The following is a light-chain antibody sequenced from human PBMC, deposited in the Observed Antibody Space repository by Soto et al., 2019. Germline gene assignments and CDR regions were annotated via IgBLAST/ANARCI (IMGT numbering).Light chain of an antibody. Sequence: QSALTQPPSASGSPGQSVTISCTGTKNDIGVYDFVSWYQHHPGKAPRLIIYEVVQRPSGVPDRFSGSKSGNTASLNVSGLQAADEAEYFCKSYAGSNTYVFGSGTKVTVL. CDR2: EVV. J-gene: IGLJ1*01. CDR3: KSYAGSNTYV. V-gene: IGLV2-8*01. CDR1: KNDIGVYDF.